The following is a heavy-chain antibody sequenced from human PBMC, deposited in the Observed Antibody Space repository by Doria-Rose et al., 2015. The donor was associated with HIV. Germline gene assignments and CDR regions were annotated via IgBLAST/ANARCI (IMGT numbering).Heavy chain of an antibody. D-gene: IGHD6-13*01. CDR2: IFSDDER. CDR3: ARIKSSRWSHKYYFDF. CDR1: GVSLSSPGMG. Sequence: SGPVLVKPTETLTLTCTVSGVSLSSPGMGVSWIRQPPGKALEWLANIFSDDERYYKTSLKSRLTISRGTSKSQVVLPMTDMDTVDTATYYCARIKSSRWSHKYYFDFLGQGTLVIVSA. V-gene: IGHV2-26*01. J-gene: IGHJ4*02.